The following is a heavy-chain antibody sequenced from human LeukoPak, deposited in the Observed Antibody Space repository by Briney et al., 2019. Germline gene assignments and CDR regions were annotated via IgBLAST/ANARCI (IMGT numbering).Heavy chain of an antibody. CDR1: GGSFSGYY. V-gene: IGHV4-59*10. J-gene: IGHJ4*02. Sequence: KSSETLSLTCAVYGGSFSGYYWSWIRQPAGKGLEWIGRIYTSGSTNYNPSLKSRVTMSVDTSKNQFSLKLSSVTAADTAVYYCARDTTSSGCFPWGQGTLVTVSS. CDR2: IYTSGST. CDR3: ARDTTSSGCFP. D-gene: IGHD6-19*01.